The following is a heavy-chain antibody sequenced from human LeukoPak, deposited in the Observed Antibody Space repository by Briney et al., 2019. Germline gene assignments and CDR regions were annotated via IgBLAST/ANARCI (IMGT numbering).Heavy chain of an antibody. V-gene: IGHV3-23*01. J-gene: IGHJ4*02. CDR2: ISGNGGGT. D-gene: IGHD6-13*01. CDR1: GFTFSNYA. Sequence: GGSLRLSCAASGFTFSNYAMSWARQAPGKGLEWVSGISGNGGGTYYADSVKGRFTISRDNSKNTLYLQMNSLRAEDTAVYYCAKSFGYSRSWFDYWGQGTLVTVSS. CDR3: AKSFGYSRSWFDY.